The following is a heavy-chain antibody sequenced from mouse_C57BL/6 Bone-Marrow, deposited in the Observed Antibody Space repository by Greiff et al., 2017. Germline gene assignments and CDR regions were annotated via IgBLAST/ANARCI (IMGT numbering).Heavy chain of an antibody. J-gene: IGHJ2*01. D-gene: IGHD2-3*01. CDR1: GYTFTSYW. CDR2: IDPSDSYT. CDR3: ARGLLSFDY. Sequence: VKLQQPGAELVMPGASVKLSCKASGYTFTSYWMHWVKQRPGQGLEWIGEIDPSDSYTNYNQKFKGKSTLTVDKSSSTAYMQLSSLTSEDSAVYYCARGLLSFDYWGQGTTLTVSS. V-gene: IGHV1-69*01.